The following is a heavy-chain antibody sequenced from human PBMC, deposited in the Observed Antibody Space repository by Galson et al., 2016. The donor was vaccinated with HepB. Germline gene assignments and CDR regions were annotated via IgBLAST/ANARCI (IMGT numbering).Heavy chain of an antibody. Sequence: SLRLSCAASGVTVGNNYMNWVRQAPGKGLEWVSLIYSGGNTQYADSVRGRFTISRDSSKNTLYLQMNSLRAEDTAVYYCARGHCGVTDCDKRYWFDPWGQGTLVTVSS. CDR3: ARGHCGVTDCDKRYWFDP. D-gene: IGHD2-21*01. J-gene: IGHJ5*02. CDR1: GVTVGNNY. CDR2: IYSGGNT. V-gene: IGHV3-66*01.